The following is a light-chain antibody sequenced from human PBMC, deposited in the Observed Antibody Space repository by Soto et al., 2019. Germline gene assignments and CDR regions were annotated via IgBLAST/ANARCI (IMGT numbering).Light chain of an antibody. J-gene: IGKJ1*01. CDR1: QDISNY. CDR3: QQYDNRPQT. CDR2: DAS. Sequence: DIQMTQSPSSLSASVGDRVTITCQARQDISNYLNWYQQKPGKAPKLLIYDASNLETGVPSRFSGSGSGTDFTFTISSLQPEDIATYYCQQYDNRPQTFGQGTKVEIK. V-gene: IGKV1-33*01.